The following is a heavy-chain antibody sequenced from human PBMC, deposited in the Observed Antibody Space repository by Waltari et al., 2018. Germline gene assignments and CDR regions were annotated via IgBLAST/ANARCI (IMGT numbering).Heavy chain of an antibody. D-gene: IGHD6-6*01. CDR2: IYYSGGT. Sequence: QLQLQESGPGLVKPSETLSLTCTVSGGSISSSSYYWGWIRQPPGKGLEWIGSIYYSGGTYYNPSLKSRVTISVDTSKNQFSLKLSSVTAADTAVYYCARDSSSSRYYYYGMDVWGQGTTVTVSS. CDR3: ARDSSSSRYYYYGMDV. V-gene: IGHV4-39*02. CDR1: GGSISSSSYY. J-gene: IGHJ6*02.